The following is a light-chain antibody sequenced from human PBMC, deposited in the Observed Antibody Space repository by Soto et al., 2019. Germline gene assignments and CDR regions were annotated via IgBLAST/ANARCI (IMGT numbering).Light chain of an antibody. CDR2: GAS. V-gene: IGKV3-20*01. Sequence: EIVLTQSPGTLSLSPGERATLSCRASQSVSSSYLAWYQQKPGQAPRLLIYGASSRAAGIPDRFSGSGSGTDFTLTISRLEPEDFAVYYCQQDGSSAPFDGGTKVEIK. CDR3: QQDGSSAP. J-gene: IGKJ4*01. CDR1: QSVSSSY.